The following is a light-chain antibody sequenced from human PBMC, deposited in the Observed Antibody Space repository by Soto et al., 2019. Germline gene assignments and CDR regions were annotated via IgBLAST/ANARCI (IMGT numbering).Light chain of an antibody. J-gene: IGLJ2*01. CDR2: SNN. CDR3: SAWDDSLNGVV. CDR1: SSNIGSKT. Sequence: QSVLTQPPSASGTPGQRVTISCSGSSSNIGSKTVNWYQQLPGPAPKLLIYSNNQRPSGVPDRVSGSKSGTSASLAISGLQSEDEADHYCSAWDDSLNGVVFGGGTKLTVL. V-gene: IGLV1-44*01.